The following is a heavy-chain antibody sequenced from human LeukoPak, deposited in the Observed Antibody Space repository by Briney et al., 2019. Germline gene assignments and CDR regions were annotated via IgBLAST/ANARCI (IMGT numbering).Heavy chain of an antibody. Sequence: SETLSLTCAVYGGSFSGHYWSWIRQPPGKGLEWIGEINHSGSTNYNPSLKSRVTISVDTSKNQFSLKLSSVTAADTAVYYCARGLLYYDFWSGYLASYFDYWGQGTLVTVSS. CDR3: ARGLLYYDFWSGYLASYFDY. CDR1: GGSFSGHY. V-gene: IGHV4-34*01. D-gene: IGHD3-3*01. J-gene: IGHJ4*02. CDR2: INHSGST.